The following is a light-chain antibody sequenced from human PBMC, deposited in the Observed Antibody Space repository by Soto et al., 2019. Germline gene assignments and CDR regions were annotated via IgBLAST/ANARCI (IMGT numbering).Light chain of an antibody. V-gene: IGKV3-20*01. Sequence: EIVLTQSPGTLSLSPGERATLSCRASQSVNSNYLAWYQQKPGQGPRLLMYGASSRPTGIPDRFSGSGSGTDFTLTISRREPEDFAVYYWQQYDNSPRTFGQGTKVEIK. CDR1: QSVNSNY. CDR3: QQYDNSPRT. CDR2: GAS. J-gene: IGKJ1*01.